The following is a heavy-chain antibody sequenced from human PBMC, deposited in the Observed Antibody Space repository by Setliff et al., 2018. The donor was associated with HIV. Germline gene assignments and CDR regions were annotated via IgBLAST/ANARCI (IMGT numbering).Heavy chain of an antibody. CDR3: ARGGGYDRSGYYPFDY. V-gene: IGHV4-34*01. CDR1: GGSLSGYH. CDR2: INHSGST. J-gene: IGHJ4*02. Sequence: SQTLSLTCAVHGGSLSGYHWSWIRQSPEKGLEWIGEINHSGSTNYNPSLKSRVTMSVDTSKNQFSLKLSFVTAADTAVYYCARGGGYDRSGYYPFDYWGQGTPVTVSS. D-gene: IGHD3-22*01.